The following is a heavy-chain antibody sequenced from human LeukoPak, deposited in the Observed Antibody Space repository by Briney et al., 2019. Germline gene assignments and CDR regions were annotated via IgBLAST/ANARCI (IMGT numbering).Heavy chain of an antibody. CDR1: GFTVNINH. J-gene: IGHJ6*03. Sequence: GGSLRLSCAASGFTVNINHLTWVRQAPGKGLEWVSAISGSGGSTYYADSVKGRFTISRDNSKNTLYLQMNSLRAEDTAVYYCAKDLASYDNYYYYMDVWGKGTTVTVSS. CDR3: AKDLASYDNYYYYMDV. V-gene: IGHV3-23*01. D-gene: IGHD5-18*01. CDR2: ISGSGGST.